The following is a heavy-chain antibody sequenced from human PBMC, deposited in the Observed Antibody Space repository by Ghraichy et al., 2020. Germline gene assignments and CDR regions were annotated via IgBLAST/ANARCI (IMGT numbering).Heavy chain of an antibody. CDR1: GFTFSSYG. V-gene: IGHV3-30*18. D-gene: IGHD2-21*02. CDR3: AKTCGGDCYSYYYYGMDV. J-gene: IGHJ6*02. CDR2: ISYDGSNK. Sequence: GESLNISCAASGFTFSSYGMHWVRQAPGKGLEWVAVISYDGSNKYYADSVKGRFTISRDNSKNTLYLQMNSLRAEDTAVYYCAKTCGGDCYSYYYYGMDVWGQGTTVTVSS.